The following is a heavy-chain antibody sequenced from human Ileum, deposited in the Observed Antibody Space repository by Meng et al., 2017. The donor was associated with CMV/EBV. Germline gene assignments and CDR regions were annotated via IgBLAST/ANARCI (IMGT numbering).Heavy chain of an antibody. CDR2: INTNTGNP. V-gene: IGHV7-4-1*02. CDR3: ARDGLNDRYFDY. CDR1: GYTFTSNN. D-gene: IGHD3-16*01. Sequence: QVQLVQYVSELKKTVASVRVSFKASGYTFTSNNMIWVRQAPGQGPDWMGWINTNTGNPTYARAFTVRFVFSLDTSVSTAYLQISGLKAEDTAVYYCARDGLNDRYFDYRGQGTLVTVSS. J-gene: IGHJ4*02.